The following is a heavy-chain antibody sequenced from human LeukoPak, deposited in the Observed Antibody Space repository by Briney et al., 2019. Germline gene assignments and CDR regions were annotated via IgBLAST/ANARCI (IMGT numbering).Heavy chain of an antibody. CDR3: ARGELLWFGEGAWFDP. Sequence: SVKVSCKASGGTFSSHAISWVRQAPGQGLEWVGGIIPIFGTTNYAQKFQGRVTITTDESTSTGYMELRSLRSDDTAVYYCARGELLWFGEGAWFDPWGQGTLVTVSS. CDR2: IIPIFGTT. CDR1: GGTFSSHA. D-gene: IGHD3-10*01. V-gene: IGHV1-69*05. J-gene: IGHJ5*02.